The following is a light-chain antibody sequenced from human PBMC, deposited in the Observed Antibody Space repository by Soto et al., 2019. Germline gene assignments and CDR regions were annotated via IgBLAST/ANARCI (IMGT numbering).Light chain of an antibody. V-gene: IGKV3-11*01. J-gene: IGKJ4*01. CDR3: QQRSNWPLT. CDR2: DAS. CDR1: QSVDDY. Sequence: EIVLTHYPATLSLSPGERASLSCRASQSVDDYLAWYQQKPGQPPRLLFYDASNRATGVPARFSAFGSGTDFTLTISGLEPEDFAVYYCQQRSNWPLTFGGGTKVEMK.